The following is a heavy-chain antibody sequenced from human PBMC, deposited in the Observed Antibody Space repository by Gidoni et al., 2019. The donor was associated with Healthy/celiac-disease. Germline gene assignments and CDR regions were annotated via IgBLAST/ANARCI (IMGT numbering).Heavy chain of an antibody. J-gene: IGHJ4*02. Sequence: EVQLVESGGGLVKPGGSLRRSCAASGCTFSNAWMNGVRQAPGKGLEWVGRIKSKTDGGTTDYAAPVKGRFTISRDDSKNTLYLQMNSLKTEDTAVYYCTTDLVFSGSGDGKWGQGTLVTVSS. CDR1: GCTFSNAW. CDR3: TTDLVFSGSGDGK. CDR2: IKSKTDGGTT. D-gene: IGHD2-15*01. V-gene: IGHV3-15*07.